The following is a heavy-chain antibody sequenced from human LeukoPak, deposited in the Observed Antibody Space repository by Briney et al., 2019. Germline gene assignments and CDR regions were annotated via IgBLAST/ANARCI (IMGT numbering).Heavy chain of an antibody. D-gene: IGHD2-15*01. CDR3: ARYCNGVTRYSGYDY. V-gene: IGHV3-64*01. J-gene: IGHJ4*02. CDR2: ISTNGGGT. Sequence: PGGSLRLSCAASGFTFSIYATHWVRQTPGKGLEYVSAISTNGGGTYYANSVKGRFTISRDNSKNTLYLQMGSLRAEDRAVYFCARYCNGVTRYSGYDYWGQGTLVTVSS. CDR1: GFTFSIYA.